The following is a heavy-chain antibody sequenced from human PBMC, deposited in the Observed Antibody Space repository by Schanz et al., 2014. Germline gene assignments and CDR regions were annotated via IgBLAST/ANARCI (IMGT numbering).Heavy chain of an antibody. CDR1: GYTFSSYG. J-gene: IGHJ3*02. D-gene: IGHD5-18*01. Sequence: QVQLVQSGAEVKKPGASVKVSCKTSGYTFSSYGITWVRQAPGQGLEWMGRINPNSGGTNYAQKFQGRVTVTRDTSISTAYMELSRLRSDDTALYYCTRGGYSYALSAFDIWGQGTMVTVSS. V-gene: IGHV1-2*06. CDR3: TRGGYSYALSAFDI. CDR2: INPNSGGT.